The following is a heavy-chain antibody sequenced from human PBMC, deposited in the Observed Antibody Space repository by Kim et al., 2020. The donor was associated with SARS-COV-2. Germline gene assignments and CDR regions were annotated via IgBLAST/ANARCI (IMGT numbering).Heavy chain of an antibody. CDR3: AKEGAAAAEREFYFDS. D-gene: IGHD6-13*01. CDR2: LYSSGKT. J-gene: IGHJ4*02. Sequence: SETLSLTCTVSGDSIGSGYSYWSWIRQPAGKGLEWIGRLYSSGKTNYNPSLKRRVTMSKDTSKNQFSLRLTSMTATDTAMYFCAKEGAAAAEREFYFDSWGQGTLVIVSS. V-gene: IGHV4-61*02. CDR1: GDSIGSGYSY.